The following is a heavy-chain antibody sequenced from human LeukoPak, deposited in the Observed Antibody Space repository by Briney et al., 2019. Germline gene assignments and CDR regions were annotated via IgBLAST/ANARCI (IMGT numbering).Heavy chain of an antibody. CDR3: ARQNTPHGNFDY. Sequence: GGSLRLSCAASGFTLSNYAMHWVRQPAGEGLEWVSALGTAGDTFYPGSVKGRFTISRDNAKKSLILQMNSLRAEGTAVYYCARQNTPHGNFDYWGQGTLVTVSS. CDR1: GFTLSNYA. J-gene: IGHJ4*02. CDR2: LGTAGDT. D-gene: IGHD5-24*01. V-gene: IGHV3-13*01.